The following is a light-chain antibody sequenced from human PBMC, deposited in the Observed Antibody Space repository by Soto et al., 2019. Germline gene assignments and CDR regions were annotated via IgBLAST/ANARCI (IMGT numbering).Light chain of an antibody. CDR1: SSDVGGYNY. CDR2: DVS. V-gene: IGLV2-11*01. CDR3: CSYAGTSWV. J-gene: IGLJ3*02. Sequence: QSALTKPRSVSGSPGQSVTISCTGTSSDVGGYNYVSWYQQYPGKAPKLMIYDVSKRPSGVPDRFSGSKSGNTASLTISGLQAEDEADYHCCSYAGTSWVFGGGTKLTVL.